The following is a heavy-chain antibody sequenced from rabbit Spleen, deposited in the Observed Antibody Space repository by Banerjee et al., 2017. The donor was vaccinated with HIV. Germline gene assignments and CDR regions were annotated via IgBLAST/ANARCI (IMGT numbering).Heavy chain of an antibody. CDR3: ARGSSTYFKL. V-gene: IGHV1S45*01. Sequence: QEQLEESGGGLVKPGASLTLTCTASGVSSSSSYWICWVRQAPGKGLEWIACIYTGSSDNTWYASWAKGPFTISKTSSTTVTLQMTSLTAADTATYFCARGSSTYFKLWGQGTLVTVS. CDR1: GVSSSSSYW. J-gene: IGHJ4*01. D-gene: IGHD8-1*01. CDR2: IYTGSSDNT.